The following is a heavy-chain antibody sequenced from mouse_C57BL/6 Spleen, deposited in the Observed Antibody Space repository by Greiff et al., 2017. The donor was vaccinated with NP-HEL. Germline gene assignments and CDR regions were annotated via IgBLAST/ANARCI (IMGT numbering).Heavy chain of an antibody. CDR1: GYTFTSYT. V-gene: IGHV1-4*01. CDR2: INPSSGYT. CDR3: ALESLARFAY. Sequence: QVQLQQSGAELAKPGASVKMSCKASGYTFTSYTMNWVKQRPGPGLDWIGYINPSSGYTKYTQKFTDKATLTADKSSSTAYMQLSSLTSEDSAVYYCALESLARFAYWGQGTLVTVSA. D-gene: IGHD1-3*01. J-gene: IGHJ3*01.